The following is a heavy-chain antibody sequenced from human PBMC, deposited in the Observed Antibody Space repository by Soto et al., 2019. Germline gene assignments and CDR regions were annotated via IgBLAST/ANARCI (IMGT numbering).Heavy chain of an antibody. J-gene: IGHJ4*02. CDR2: IKHDGSVQ. CDR3: ARATYSNAWYRFDL. D-gene: IGHD4-4*01. Sequence: QLVESGGGLVQPGGSLRLFCEASGCTFSGYWMSWVRQAPGKGLGWVADIKHDGSVQYYVDSVKGRFTISRDNAKKLLYSQMNGLRAEDTALYYCARATYSNAWYRFDLWGQGTLVTVSS. CDR1: GCTFSGYW. V-gene: IGHV3-7*03.